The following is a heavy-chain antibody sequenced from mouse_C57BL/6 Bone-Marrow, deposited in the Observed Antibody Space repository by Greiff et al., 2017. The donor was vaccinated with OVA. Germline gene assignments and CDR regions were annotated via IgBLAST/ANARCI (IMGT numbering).Heavy chain of an antibody. CDR2: LDPNSGGT. CDR1: GYTFPSYW. J-gene: IGHJ2*01. V-gene: IGHV1-72*01. Sequence: VQLQQPGAELVKPGASVQLSCKASGYTFPSYWMHWVKQRPGRGLEWIGRLDPNSGGTQYNEKFKSKATLTVDKPSSTAYMQLSSLTSEDSAVYYCARRGGTPYFDYWGQGTTLTVSS. CDR3: ARRGGTPYFDY. D-gene: IGHD3-3*01.